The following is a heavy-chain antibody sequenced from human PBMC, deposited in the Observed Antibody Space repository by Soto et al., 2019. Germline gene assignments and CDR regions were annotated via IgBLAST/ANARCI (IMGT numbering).Heavy chain of an antibody. D-gene: IGHD2-2*01. CDR3: GGVSVGECSSSRGPGWFDS. CDR2: ISAYNGNT. Sequence: ASVKVSRKASGYTFTSYGISWVRQAPGQGLEWMGWISAYNGNTNYAQKLQGRVTMTTDTSTSTAYMALRSLRSDDTAVYYCGGVSVGECSSSRGPGWFDSWGQGTLVTVAS. CDR1: GYTFTSYG. V-gene: IGHV1-18*01. J-gene: IGHJ5*01.